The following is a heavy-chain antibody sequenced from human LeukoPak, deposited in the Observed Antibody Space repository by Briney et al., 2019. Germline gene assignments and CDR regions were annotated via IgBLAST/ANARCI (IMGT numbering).Heavy chain of an antibody. J-gene: IGHJ4*02. V-gene: IGHV3-23*01. CDR1: GFTFSSYA. CDR2: ISGGGGST. Sequence: GGSLRLSCAASGFTFSSYAMSWVRQAPGKGLEWVSAISGGGGSTYYADSVKGRFTISRDNSKNTLYLQMNSLRAEDTAVYYCASGWELLRALGYWGQGTLVTVSS. CDR3: ASGWELLRALGY. D-gene: IGHD1-26*01.